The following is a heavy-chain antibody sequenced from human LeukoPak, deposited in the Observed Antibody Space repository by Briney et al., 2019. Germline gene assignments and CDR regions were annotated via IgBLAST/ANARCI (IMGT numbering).Heavy chain of an antibody. Sequence: QPGRSLRLSCAASGFAFSSYAMHWVRQGPGKGLEWVALVSYDGGSKYYADSVKGRITISRDNSKNTPHLQMNSLRTEDTAVYYCARVKGGIAAAGNYFDYWGQGTLVTVSS. CDR2: VSYDGGSK. D-gene: IGHD6-13*01. J-gene: IGHJ4*02. V-gene: IGHV3-30-3*01. CDR1: GFAFSSYA. CDR3: ARVKGGIAAAGNYFDY.